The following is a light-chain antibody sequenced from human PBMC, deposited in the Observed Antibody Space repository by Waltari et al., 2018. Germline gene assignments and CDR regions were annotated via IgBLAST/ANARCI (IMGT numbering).Light chain of an antibody. CDR2: KAS. CDR3: QQYNSYPFT. CDR1: QSISSW. J-gene: IGKJ3*01. Sequence: DIQMPQSPSTLSAYVGHRVTITCRASQSISSWLAWYQQKPGKAPKLLIYKASSLESGVPSRFSGSGSGTEFTLTISSLQPDDFATYYCQQYNSYPFTFGPGTKVDIK. V-gene: IGKV1-5*03.